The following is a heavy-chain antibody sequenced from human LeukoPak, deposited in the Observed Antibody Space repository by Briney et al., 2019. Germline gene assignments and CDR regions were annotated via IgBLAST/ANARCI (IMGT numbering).Heavy chain of an antibody. CDR2: IYYSGST. Sequence: KSSETLSLTCTVSGGSISSYYWSWIRQPPGKGLEGIGYIYYSGSTNYNPSLKSRVTISVDTSKNQLSLKLSSVTAADTAVYYCARVGSYQYYYMDVWGKGTTVTVSS. J-gene: IGHJ6*03. CDR1: GGSISSYY. CDR3: ARVGSYQYYYMDV. D-gene: IGHD3-16*01. V-gene: IGHV4-59*01.